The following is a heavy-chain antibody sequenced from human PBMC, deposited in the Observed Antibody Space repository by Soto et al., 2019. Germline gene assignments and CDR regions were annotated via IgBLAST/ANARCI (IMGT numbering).Heavy chain of an antibody. CDR3: ARAPKVSGSSQTRPDF. Sequence: SETLSLTCSIYSGSFSGYYWSWIRQPPGKGLEWIGEISQSGNTNYSPSLKSRVSISIDTSKKQSSLNLASVSAADTAVYYCARAPKVSGSSQTRPDFWGQGTLVTVSS. D-gene: IGHD6-6*01. CDR2: ISQSGNT. CDR1: SGSFSGYY. J-gene: IGHJ4*02. V-gene: IGHV4-34*01.